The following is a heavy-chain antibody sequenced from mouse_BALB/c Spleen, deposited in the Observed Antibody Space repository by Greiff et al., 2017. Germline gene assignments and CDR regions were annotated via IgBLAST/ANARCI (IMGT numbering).Heavy chain of an antibody. V-gene: IGHV2-9*02. J-gene: IGHJ4*01. CDR1: GFSLTSYG. Sequence: VKLMESGPGLVAPSQSLSITCTVSGFSLTSYGVHWVRQPPGKGLEWLGVIWAGGSTNYNSALMSRLSISKDNSKSQVFLKMNSLQTDDTAMYYCANSYYGNPYAMDYWGQGTSVTVSS. CDR3: ANSYYGNPYAMDY. D-gene: IGHD2-10*01. CDR2: IWAGGST.